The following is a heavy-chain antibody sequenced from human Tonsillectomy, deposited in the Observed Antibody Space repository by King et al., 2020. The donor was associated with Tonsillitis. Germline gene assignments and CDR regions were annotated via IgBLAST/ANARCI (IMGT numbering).Heavy chain of an antibody. CDR1: GFTVGNYD. CDR3: ARVASTHYGMDV. D-gene: IGHD2-15*01. J-gene: IGHJ6*02. V-gene: IGHV3-13*01. Sequence: VQLVEFGGGLVQPGGSLRLSCAASGFTVGNYDMHWVRQATGKGLEWVSAIGIAVGTDSAGSVKGRFSISRENAKNSLYLQMNSLRVGDTAVYYCARVASTHYGMDVWGQGTTVTVSS. CDR2: IGIAVGT.